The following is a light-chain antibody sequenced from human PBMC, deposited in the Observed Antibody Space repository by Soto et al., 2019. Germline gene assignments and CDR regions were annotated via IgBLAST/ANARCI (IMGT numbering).Light chain of an antibody. CDR2: DAY. V-gene: IGKV3-11*01. CDR3: QQRHMWPIP. J-gene: IGKJ5*01. CDR1: QSFRGL. Sequence: EVVLKQSPVTLSLSPGERATLSCRASQSFRGLLAWYQQKPGQAPRLLIYDAYNRATGIPPRFSGSGSGTDFTLTISSLEPEDSAVYYCQQRHMWPIPFGQVTRLAIK.